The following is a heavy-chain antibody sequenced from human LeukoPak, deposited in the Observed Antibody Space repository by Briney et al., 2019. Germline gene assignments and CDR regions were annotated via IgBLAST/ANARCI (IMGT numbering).Heavy chain of an antibody. CDR3: ARHIPDSTVFLGSWSDP. J-gene: IGHJ5*02. D-gene: IGHD4-17*01. CDR2: IIPIFGTA. Sequence: SVKVSCKASGGTFSSYAISWVRQAPGQGLEWMGGIIPIFGTANYARKFQGRVTITADESTSTAYMELSSLRSEDTAVYYCARHIPDSTVFLGSWSDPWGQGTLVTVSS. CDR1: GGTFSSYA. V-gene: IGHV1-69*13.